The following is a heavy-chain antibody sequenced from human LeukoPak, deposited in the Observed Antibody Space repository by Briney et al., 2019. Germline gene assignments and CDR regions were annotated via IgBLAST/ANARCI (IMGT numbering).Heavy chain of an antibody. CDR3: ARRTGDNFRSDYYLRELYFDY. D-gene: IGHD3-3*01. CDR1: GYSFTSYW. CDR2: IDPSDSYT. V-gene: IGHV5-10-1*01. Sequence: GESLKISCKGSGYSFTSYWISWVRQMPGKGLEWMGRIDPSDSYTNYSPSFQGHVTISADKSISTAYLQWSSLKASDTAMYYCARRTGDNFRSDYYLRELYFDYWGQGTLVTVSS. J-gene: IGHJ4*02.